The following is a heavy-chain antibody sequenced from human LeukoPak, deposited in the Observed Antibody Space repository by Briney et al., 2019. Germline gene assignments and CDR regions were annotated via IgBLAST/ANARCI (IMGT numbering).Heavy chain of an antibody. CDR3: ARGRGPAFY. V-gene: IGHV3-23*01. Sequence: TGGSLRLSCAASGFSFSRDGLSWVRQAPGKGLEWVSAISGSGSKTYYADSVKGRFTISRDNSKNTLYLQMSSLRAEDTAVYYCARGRGPAFYWGQGTLVTVSS. CDR1: GFSFSRDG. CDR2: ISGSGSKT. J-gene: IGHJ4*02.